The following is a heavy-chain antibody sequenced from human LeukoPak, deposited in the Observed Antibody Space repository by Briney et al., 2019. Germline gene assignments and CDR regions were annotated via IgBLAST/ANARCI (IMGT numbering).Heavy chain of an antibody. CDR2: IYYCEST. V-gene: IGHV4-31*03. CDR1: GGSISSGGYY. Sequence: IPSETLSLTCTVSGGSISSGGYYWSWIRQHPGKGLEWIGYIYYCESTYYNPSLKSRVTISVDTSKNQFSLKLSSMTAADRAVYYCARDIRGYSDYWGQGTLVTVSS. J-gene: IGHJ4*02. CDR3: ARDIRGYSDY.